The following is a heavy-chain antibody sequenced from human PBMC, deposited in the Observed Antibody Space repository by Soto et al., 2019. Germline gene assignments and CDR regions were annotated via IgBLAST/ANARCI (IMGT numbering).Heavy chain of an antibody. D-gene: IGHD3-10*01. V-gene: IGHV3-30-3*01. CDR3: ARDPSGIRLSYFDY. CDR2: ISYDGSNK. Sequence: SLRLSCAASGFTFSSYAMHWVRQAPGKGLEWVAVISYDGSNKYYADSVKGRFTISRDNSKNTLYLQMNSLRAEDTAVYYCARDPSGIRLSYFDYWGQGTLVTVSS. J-gene: IGHJ4*02. CDR1: GFTFSSYA.